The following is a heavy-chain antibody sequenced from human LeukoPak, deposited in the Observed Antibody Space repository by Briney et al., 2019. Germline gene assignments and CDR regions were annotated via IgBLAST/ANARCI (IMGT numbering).Heavy chain of an antibody. CDR1: GFSLSTIGVG. V-gene: IGHV2-5*02. D-gene: IGHD4-17*01. J-gene: IGHJ4*02. CDR3: AHGYYGDNGGEFDY. CDR2: IYWDDDK. Sequence: SGPTLVXPTQTLTLTCTFSGFSLSTIGVGVGWIRQPPGKALEWLALIYWDDDKRYSPSLKSRLTITKDTSKNQVVLTMTNMDPVDTATYYCAHGYYGDNGGEFDYWGQGTLVTVSS.